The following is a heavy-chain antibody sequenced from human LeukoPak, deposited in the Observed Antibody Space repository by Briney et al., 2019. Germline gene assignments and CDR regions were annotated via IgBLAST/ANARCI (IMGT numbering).Heavy chain of an antibody. CDR3: ARDRLGMAHDY. V-gene: IGHV4-59*01. J-gene: IGHJ4*02. Sequence: SETLSLTCTVSGGSISSYYWSWIRQPPGKGLEWNGYIYYSGSTNYNPSLKSRVTISVDTSKNQFSLKLSSVTAADTAVYYCARDRLGMAHDYWGQGTLVTVSS. CDR2: IYYSGST. CDR1: GGSISSYY. D-gene: IGHD5-24*01.